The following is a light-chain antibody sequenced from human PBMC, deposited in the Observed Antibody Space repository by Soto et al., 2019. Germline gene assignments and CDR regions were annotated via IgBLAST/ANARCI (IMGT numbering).Light chain of an antibody. CDR2: KAS. V-gene: IGKV1-39*01. J-gene: IGKJ1*01. CDR1: QTISSW. Sequence: DIQMTLSPSTLSGSVGARLAINCRAGQTISSWLDWYEQKPGKAPKLLIYKASNLKSGVPSRFSGSGSGTDFTLSITSLQHEDFATYYCQQSYSTPRTFGQGTKVDIK. CDR3: QQSYSTPRT.